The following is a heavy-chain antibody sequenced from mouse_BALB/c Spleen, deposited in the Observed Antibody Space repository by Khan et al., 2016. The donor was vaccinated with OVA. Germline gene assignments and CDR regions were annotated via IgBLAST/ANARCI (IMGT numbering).Heavy chain of an antibody. CDR2: ISPGSGDT. CDR1: GYTFTDYY. D-gene: IGHD2-12*01. J-gene: IGHJ3*01. Sequence: QVQLKQSGAELARPGASVKLSCKASGYTFTDYYINWVKQRTGQGLEWIGEISPGSGDTYYNERFKGKATLTADKSSSTAYMQLSSLTSEASAVDVCARRSDDGCAFAYWGQGTLVTVSA. V-gene: IGHV1-77*01. CDR3: ARRSDDGCAFAY.